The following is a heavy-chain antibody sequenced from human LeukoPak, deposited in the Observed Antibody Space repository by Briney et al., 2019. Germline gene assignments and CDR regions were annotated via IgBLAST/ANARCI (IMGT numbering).Heavy chain of an antibody. CDR1: GYTFTGYY. D-gene: IGHD3-3*01. CDR2: INPNSGGT. Sequence: GASVKVSCKASGYTFTGYYMHWVRQAPGQGLEWMGRINPNSGGTNYAQKFQGRVTMTRDTSISTAYMELSRLRSDDTAVYYCARVITIFGVVIRCPDYWGQGTLVTVSS. V-gene: IGHV1-2*06. J-gene: IGHJ4*02. CDR3: ARVITIFGVVIRCPDY.